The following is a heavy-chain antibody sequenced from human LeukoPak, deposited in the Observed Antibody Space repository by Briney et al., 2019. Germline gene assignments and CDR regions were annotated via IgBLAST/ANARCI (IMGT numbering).Heavy chain of an antibody. CDR1: GYSISSGYY. V-gene: IGHV4-38-2*01. J-gene: IGHJ4*02. CDR2: IYHSGST. D-gene: IGHD3-10*01. Sequence: SETLSLTCAVSGYSISSGYYWGWIRQPPGKGLEWIGSIYHSGSTYYNPSLKSRVTIPVDTSKNQFSLKLSSVTAADTAVYYCARRRTGVSFDYWGQGTLVTVSS. CDR3: ARRRTGVSFDY.